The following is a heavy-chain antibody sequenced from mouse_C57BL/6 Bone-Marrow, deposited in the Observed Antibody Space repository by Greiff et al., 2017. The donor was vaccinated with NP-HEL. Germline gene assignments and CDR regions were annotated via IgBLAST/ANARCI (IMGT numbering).Heavy chain of an antibody. CDR2: INPSNGGT. CDR3: ARWRFYGSSPYWYFDV. CDR1: GYTFTSYW. J-gene: IGHJ1*03. D-gene: IGHD1-1*01. Sequence: QVQLQQPGTELVKPGASVKLSCKASGYTFTSYWMHWVKQRPGQGLEWIGNINPSNGGTNYNEKFKSKATLTVDKSSSTAYMQLSSLTSEDSAVYYCARWRFYGSSPYWYFDVWGTGTTVTVSS. V-gene: IGHV1-53*01.